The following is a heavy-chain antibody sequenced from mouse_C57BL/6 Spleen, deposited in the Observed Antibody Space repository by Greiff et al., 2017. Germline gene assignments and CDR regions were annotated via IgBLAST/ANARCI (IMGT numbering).Heavy chain of an antibody. CDR2: IDPSDSYT. CDR1: GYTFTSYW. CDR3: AIWGYYIAY. Sequence: QVQLQQPGAELVMPGASVKLSCKASGYTFTSYWMHWVKQRPGQGLEWIGEIDPSDSYTNYNQKFKGKSTLTVAKSSSTAYMQLSSLTSEDSAVYYCAIWGYYIAYWGQGTTLTVSS. J-gene: IGHJ2*01. D-gene: IGHD2-12*01. V-gene: IGHV1-69*01.